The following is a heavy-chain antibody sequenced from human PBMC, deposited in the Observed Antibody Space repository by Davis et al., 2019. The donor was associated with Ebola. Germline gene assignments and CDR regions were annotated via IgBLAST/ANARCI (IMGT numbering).Heavy chain of an antibody. Sequence: ASVKVSCKASGYTFTGYYMHWVRQAPGQGLEWMGWISAYNGNTNYAQKLQGRVTMTTDTSTSTAYMELRSLRSDDTAVYYCARGHGSSWQYYYYYYGMDVWGQGTTVTVSS. CDR1: GYTFTGYY. D-gene: IGHD6-13*01. CDR3: ARGHGSSWQYYYYYYGMDV. J-gene: IGHJ6*02. CDR2: ISAYNGNT. V-gene: IGHV1-18*04.